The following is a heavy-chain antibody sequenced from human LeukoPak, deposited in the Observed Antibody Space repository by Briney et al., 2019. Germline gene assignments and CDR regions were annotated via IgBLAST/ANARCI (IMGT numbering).Heavy chain of an antibody. J-gene: IGHJ4*02. D-gene: IGHD6-6*01. CDR2: ISYDGSNK. CDR1: GFTFSSYG. Sequence: PGGSLRLSCAASGFTFSSYGMHWVRQAPGKGLEWVAVISYDGSNKYYADSVKGRFTISRGNSKNTLYLQMNSLRAEDTAVYYCAKILEYSSSSGIDYWGQGTLVTVSS. CDR3: AKILEYSSSSGIDY. V-gene: IGHV3-30*18.